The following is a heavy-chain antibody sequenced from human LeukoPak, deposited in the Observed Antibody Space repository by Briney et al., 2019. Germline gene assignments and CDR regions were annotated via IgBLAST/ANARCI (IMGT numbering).Heavy chain of an antibody. J-gene: IGHJ4*02. CDR2: ISGSGGST. D-gene: IGHD3-9*01. V-gene: IGHV3-23*01. CDR1: GFTFSSYA. Sequence: GGSLRLSCAASGFTFSSYAMSWVRQAPGKGLEWVSAISGSGGSTYYADSVKGRFTISRDNSKNTLYLQMNSLRAEDTAVYYCARSQLPTYYDILTGYCPFDYWGQGTLVTVSS. CDR3: ARSQLPTYYDILTGYCPFDY.